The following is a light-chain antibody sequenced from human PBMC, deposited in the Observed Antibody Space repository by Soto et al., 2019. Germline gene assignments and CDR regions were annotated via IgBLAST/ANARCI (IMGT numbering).Light chain of an antibody. J-gene: IGLJ1*01. Sequence: QSVLTQPPSVSGAPGQRVTISCTGSSSNIGAGYDVHWYQQLPGTAPKLLIYGNSNRPSGVPDRFSGSKSGTSASLAITGLQXEDEADYYCLSYDSSLSGFYVFGTGTRSPS. CDR3: LSYDSSLSGFYV. V-gene: IGLV1-40*01. CDR2: GNS. CDR1: SSNIGAGYD.